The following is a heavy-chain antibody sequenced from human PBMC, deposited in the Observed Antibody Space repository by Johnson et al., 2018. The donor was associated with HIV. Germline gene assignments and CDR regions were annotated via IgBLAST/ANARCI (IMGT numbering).Heavy chain of an antibody. Sequence: QVQLVESGGGVVQPGRSLRLSCAASGFTFSTYGMHWVRQAPGKGLEWVAVMWYDGSNKYYADSVKGRFTISMDNAKNSLYLQMNSLRAEDTALYFCARDCRRFYYNFWSASDTFDIWGQGTKVTVSS. J-gene: IGHJ3*02. CDR3: ARDCRRFYYNFWSASDTFDI. V-gene: IGHV3-33*01. CDR2: MWYDGSNK. D-gene: IGHD3-3*01. CDR1: GFTFSTYG.